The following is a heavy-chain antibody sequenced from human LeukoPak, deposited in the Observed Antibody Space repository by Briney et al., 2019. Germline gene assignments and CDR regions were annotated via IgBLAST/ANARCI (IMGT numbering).Heavy chain of an antibody. D-gene: IGHD4-23*01. Sequence: PSETLSLTCTVSGGSISSGGYYWSWIRQHPGKGLEWIGYIYYSGSTYYNPSLKSRVTISVDTSKNQFSLKLSSVTAADTAVYYCARLIGGRAYDAFDIWGQGTMVTVSS. CDR2: IYYSGST. J-gene: IGHJ3*02. CDR3: ARLIGGRAYDAFDI. CDR1: GGSISSGGYY. V-gene: IGHV4-31*03.